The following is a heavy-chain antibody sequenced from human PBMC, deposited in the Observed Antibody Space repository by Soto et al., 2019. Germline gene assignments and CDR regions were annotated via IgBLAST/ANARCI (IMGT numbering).Heavy chain of an antibody. Sequence: SDTLSLTCTVSGGSVSSGSYYGSWIRQPPGKGVEWIGYIYYSGSTNYNPSLKSRVTISVDTSKNQFSLKLSSVTAADTAVYYCARDVGSRXTIFGYDYYYYYYGMDVWGQGTTVTVSS. J-gene: IGHJ6*02. CDR2: IYYSGST. D-gene: IGHD5-12*01. CDR3: ARDVGSRXTIFGYDYYYYYYGMDV. CDR1: GGSVSSGSYY. V-gene: IGHV4-61*01.